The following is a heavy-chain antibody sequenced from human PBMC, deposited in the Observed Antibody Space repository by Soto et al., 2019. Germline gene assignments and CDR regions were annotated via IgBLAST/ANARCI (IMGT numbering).Heavy chain of an antibody. V-gene: IGHV1-69*13. J-gene: IGHJ6*02. CDR3: ARGGVPAATTKGYYYYYGMDV. CDR1: GGTFSSYA. CDR2: IIPIFGTA. D-gene: IGHD2-2*01. Sequence: SVKVSCKASGGTFSSYAISWVRQAPGQGLEWMGGIIPIFGTANYAQKFQGRVTITADESTSTAYMELSSLRSEDTAVYYCARGGVPAATTKGYYYYYGMDVWGQGTTVTVSS.